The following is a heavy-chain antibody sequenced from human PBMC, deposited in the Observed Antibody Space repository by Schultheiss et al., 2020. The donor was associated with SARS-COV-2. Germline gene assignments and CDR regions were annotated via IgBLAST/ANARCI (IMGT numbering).Heavy chain of an antibody. Sequence: GGSLRLSCAASGFTFSSYAMHWVRQAPGKGLEWVAVISYDGSNKYYADSVKGRFTISRDNSKNTLYLQMNSLRAEDTALYYCASPTYYDFWSGYYTFDYWGQGTLVTVSS. V-gene: IGHV3-30*04. CDR2: ISYDGSNK. CDR3: ASPTYYDFWSGYYTFDY. CDR1: GFTFSSYA. D-gene: IGHD3-3*01. J-gene: IGHJ4*02.